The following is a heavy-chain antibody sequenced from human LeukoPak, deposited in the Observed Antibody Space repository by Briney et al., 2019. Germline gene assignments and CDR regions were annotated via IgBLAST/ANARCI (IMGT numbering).Heavy chain of an antibody. CDR2: ISAYNGNT. J-gene: IGHJ6*02. CDR3: ARGPQTTVTTPYYYYGMDV. V-gene: IGHV1-18*01. Sequence: ASVKVSCKASGYTFTSYGISWVGQAPGQGLEWVGWISAYNGNTNYAQKLQGRVTMTTDTPTSTAYMELRSLRSGDTAVYYCARGPQTTVTTPYYYYGMDVGGQGTTVTVS. CDR1: GYTFTSYG. D-gene: IGHD4-11*01.